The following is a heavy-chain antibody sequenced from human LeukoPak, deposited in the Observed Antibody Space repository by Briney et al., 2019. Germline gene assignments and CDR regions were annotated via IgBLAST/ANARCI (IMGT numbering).Heavy chain of an antibody. CDR3: AKVPIDETIVVVPAAPWWYFDY. J-gene: IGHJ4*02. CDR1: GFTFSSYA. D-gene: IGHD2-2*01. V-gene: IGHV3-23*01. Sequence: GGSLRLSCAASGFTFSSYAMSWVRQAPGKGLERVSAISGSGGSTYYADSVKGRFTISRDNSKNTLYLQMNSLRAEDTAVYYCAKVPIDETIVVVPAAPWWYFDYWGQGTLVTVSS. CDR2: ISGSGGST.